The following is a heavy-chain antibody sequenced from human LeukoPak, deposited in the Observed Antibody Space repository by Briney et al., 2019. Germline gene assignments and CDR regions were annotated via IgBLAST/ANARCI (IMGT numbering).Heavy chain of an antibody. J-gene: IGHJ4*02. D-gene: IGHD2-2*01. CDR2: ISGSGENT. CDR1: GFTFSSYA. V-gene: IGHV3-23*01. CDR3: AKDQFKGGSTTFDY. Sequence: GGSLRLSCAASGFTFSSYAMRWVRQAPGKGLEWVSAISGSGENTDYADSVKGRFTISRDNSRSTLYLQMNSLRAEDTAVYYCAKDQFKGGSTTFDYWGQGTLVTVSS.